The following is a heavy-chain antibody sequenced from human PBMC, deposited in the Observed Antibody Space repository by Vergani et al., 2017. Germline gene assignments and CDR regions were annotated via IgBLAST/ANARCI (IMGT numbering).Heavy chain of an antibody. V-gene: IGHV4-59*08. CDR1: GGSISSYY. J-gene: IGHJ4*02. Sequence: QVQLQESGPGLVKPSETLSLTCTVSGGSISSYYWSWIRQPPGKGLEWIGYIYYSGSTYYNPSLKSRVTISVDTSKNQFSLKLSSVTAADTAVYYCASLTRLYPYYFDYWGQGTLVTVSS. D-gene: IGHD3-16*02. CDR2: IYYSGST. CDR3: ASLTRLYPYYFDY.